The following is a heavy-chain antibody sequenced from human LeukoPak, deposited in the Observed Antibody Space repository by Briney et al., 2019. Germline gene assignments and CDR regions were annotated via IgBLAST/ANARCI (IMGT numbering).Heavy chain of an antibody. J-gene: IGHJ4*02. CDR2: MNPNSGNT. CDR1: GYTFTSYD. D-gene: IGHD2-2*01. V-gene: IGHV1-8*01. CDR3: ARGGTDCSSTSWYVKAGLGY. Sequence: ASVQVSCTASGYTFTSYDINWVRQATGQGLEWMGWMNPNSGNTGYAQKLQGKATMTRNTSISTAYMELSSLRSEDTAVYYCARGGTDCSSTSWYVKAGLGYWGQGTLVTVSS.